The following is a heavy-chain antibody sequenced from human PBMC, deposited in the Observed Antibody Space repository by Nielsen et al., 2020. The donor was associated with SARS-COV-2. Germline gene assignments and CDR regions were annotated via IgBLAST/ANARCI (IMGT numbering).Heavy chain of an antibody. V-gene: IGHV1-46*01. Sequence: ASVKVSCKASGYTFTSYYMHWARQAPGQGLEWMGIINPSGGSTSYAQKFQGRVTMTRDTSTSTVYMELSSLRSEDTAVYYCAREGGTYYDILTGYYPSLRGYFDYWGQGTLVTVSS. CDR2: INPSGGST. CDR1: GYTFTSYY. J-gene: IGHJ4*02. D-gene: IGHD3-9*01. CDR3: AREGGTYYDILTGYYPSLRGYFDY.